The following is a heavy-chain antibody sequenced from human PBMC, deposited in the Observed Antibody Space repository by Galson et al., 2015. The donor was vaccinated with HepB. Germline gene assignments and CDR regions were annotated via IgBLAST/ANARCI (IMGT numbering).Heavy chain of an antibody. V-gene: IGHV1-69*02. D-gene: IGHD1-26*01. Sequence: SVKVSCKASGGTFSSYTISWVRQAPGQGLEWMGRIIPILGIANYAQKLQGRVTITADKSTSTAYMELSSLRSEDTAVYYCARGGSDPTADYWGQGTLVIVSS. J-gene: IGHJ4*02. CDR1: GGTFSSYT. CDR3: ARGGSDPTADY. CDR2: IIPILGIA.